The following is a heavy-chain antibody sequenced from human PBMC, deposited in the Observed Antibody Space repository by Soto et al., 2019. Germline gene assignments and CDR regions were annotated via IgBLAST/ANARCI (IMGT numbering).Heavy chain of an antibody. D-gene: IGHD2-15*01. V-gene: IGHV3-23*04. CDR3: ARDRGGGSERPFDY. J-gene: IGHJ4*02. Sequence: DVQLVDSGGGLVQPGGSLRLSCAASGFTFGLHAMSWVRQAPGKGLEWVSTISNTGKSPFYADSVKGRFTITRDNSKNMMFLQLNSLRGEDTAFFYCARDRGGGSERPFDYWGQGTLVTVSS. CDR2: ISNTGKSP. CDR1: GFTFGLHA.